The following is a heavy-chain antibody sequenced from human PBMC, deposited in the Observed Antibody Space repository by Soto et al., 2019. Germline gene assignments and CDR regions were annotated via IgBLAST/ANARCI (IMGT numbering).Heavy chain of an antibody. D-gene: IGHD2-2*01. V-gene: IGHV3-48*03. CDR2: ISANGVTK. CDR1: GFSFSSYE. Sequence: TGGSLRLSCAASGFSFSSYEMNWVRQAPGKGLEWVSYISANGVTKYYEDSVMGRFTISRDNAKNSLYLQMNSLRAEDTAVYYCVRDLGYCSSITCDDSWGQGTLVTVSS. J-gene: IGHJ4*02. CDR3: VRDLGYCSSITCDDS.